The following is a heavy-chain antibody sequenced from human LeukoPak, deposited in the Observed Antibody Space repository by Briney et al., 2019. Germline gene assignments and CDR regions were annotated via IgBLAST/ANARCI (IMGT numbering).Heavy chain of an antibody. V-gene: IGHV3-23*01. D-gene: IGHD3-10*01. CDR2: NGGSSGKI. J-gene: IGHJ5*02. Sequence: QPGGSLRLSCAASGFTFSSYAMTWVRQAPGKGLEWVSGNGGSSGKILYADSVKGRFTISRDKSKNTLYLQMNTLRAEDTAIYFCAKQPYQYVSGGPSWLDPWGQGTLVTVSS. CDR1: GFTFSSYA. CDR3: AKQPYQYVSGGPSWLDP.